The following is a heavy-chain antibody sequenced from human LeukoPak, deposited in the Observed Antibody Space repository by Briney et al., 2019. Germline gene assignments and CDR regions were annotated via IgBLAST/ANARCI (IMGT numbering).Heavy chain of an antibody. CDR2: FYVGGGT. V-gene: IGHV3-66*01. CDR1: GFTVSSHY. D-gene: IGHD5-24*01. Sequence: RGSLRLSCAASGFTVSSHYMSWVRQAPGKGLEWVSVFYVGGGTYYADSVKGRFTISRDHSKNTLYLQMDSLRAEDTAVYYCARGDGYNYFDYWGQGTLVTVSS. CDR3: ARGDGYNYFDY. J-gene: IGHJ4*02.